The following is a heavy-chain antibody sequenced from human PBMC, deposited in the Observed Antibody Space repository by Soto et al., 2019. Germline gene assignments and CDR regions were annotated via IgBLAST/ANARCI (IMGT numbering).Heavy chain of an antibody. D-gene: IGHD3-22*01. Sequence: LRLSCGASGFTFRSYAMHWVRQTPGKGLEWVAVISYDGSNKHYADSVKGRFSISRDNAKNMLYLQMDSLSSEDTAVYYCVRSMIIVVRLIGLDYWGQGTLVTVSS. CDR2: ISYDGSNK. V-gene: IGHV3-30-3*01. CDR3: VRSMIIVVRLIGLDY. CDR1: GFTFRSYA. J-gene: IGHJ4*02.